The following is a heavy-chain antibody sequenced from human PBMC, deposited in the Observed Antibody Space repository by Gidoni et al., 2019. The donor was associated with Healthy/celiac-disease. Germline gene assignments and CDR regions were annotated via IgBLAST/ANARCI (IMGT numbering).Heavy chain of an antibody. J-gene: IGHJ6*02. CDR3: ARTVDTAMVDYYYGMDV. Sequence: EVQLVESGGGLVKPGGSLRLSCAASGFTFSSYSMNWVRQAPGKGLEWVSSISSSSSYIYYADSVKGRFTISRDNAKNSLYLQMNSLRAEDTAVYYCARTVDTAMVDYYYGMDVWGQGTTVTVSS. V-gene: IGHV3-21*01. D-gene: IGHD5-18*01. CDR1: GFTFSSYS. CDR2: ISSSSSYI.